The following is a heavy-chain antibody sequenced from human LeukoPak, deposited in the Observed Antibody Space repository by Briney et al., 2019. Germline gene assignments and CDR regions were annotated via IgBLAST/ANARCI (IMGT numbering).Heavy chain of an antibody. CDR1: GFSFSDYG. D-gene: IGHD4-17*01. J-gene: IGHJ4*02. CDR2: INSNGAVI. V-gene: IGHV3-48*01. CDR3: ARDPDGDYDFDY. Sequence: GGSLRLSCAASGFSFSDYGMNWVRRAPEKGLEWLSHINSNGAVISYADSVEGRFTISRDTAKSSLYLQMNSLQIEDTAIYFCARDPDGDYDFDYWGQGTLVTVSS.